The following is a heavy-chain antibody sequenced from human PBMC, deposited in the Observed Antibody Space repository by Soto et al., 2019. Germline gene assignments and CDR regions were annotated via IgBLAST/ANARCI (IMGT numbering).Heavy chain of an antibody. V-gene: IGHV1-69*02. CDR1: EDTFSIYT. D-gene: IGHD5-18*01. CDR2: VLPFLDVT. J-gene: IGHJ4*02. Sequence: SVKVSCKTSEDTFSIYTLSWVRQAPGQGLVRMGRVLPFLDVTTYSQRFQGRVTITADRSTTTAYMELSSLTFEDTAVYYCARDRKNSTGPNFDSWGPGTLVT. CDR3: ARDRKNSTGPNFDS.